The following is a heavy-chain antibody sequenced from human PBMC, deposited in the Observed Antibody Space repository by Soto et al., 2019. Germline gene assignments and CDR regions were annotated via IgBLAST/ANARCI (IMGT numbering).Heavy chain of an antibody. Sequence: QITLKESGPTLVKPTQTLTLTCTFSGFSLSTSGVGVGWIRQPPGKALEWLALIYWNDDKRYSPSLKSRLTITKDTSTNQVVLTMTNMDPVDTATYYCAHRTDGSGSYYDYFDYWGQGTLVTVSS. CDR3: AHRTDGSGSYYDYFDY. V-gene: IGHV2-5*01. CDR1: GFSLSTSGVG. CDR2: IYWNDDK. J-gene: IGHJ4*02. D-gene: IGHD3-10*01.